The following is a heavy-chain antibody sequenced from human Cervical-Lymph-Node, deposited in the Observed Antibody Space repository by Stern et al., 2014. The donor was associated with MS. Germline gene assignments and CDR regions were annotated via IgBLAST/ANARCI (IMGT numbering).Heavy chain of an antibody. CDR3: AHTAVTFDEAYGLDV. J-gene: IGHJ6*02. D-gene: IGHD4-17*01. CDR1: GFSLNTSGVG. Sequence: QITLKESGPTLVKPTQTLTLTCTFSGFSLNTSGVGVAWIRQPPGKALEWLAVIYWDDDDRYNPSLKSRLTSTKDTSKNQVVLTMANMDPVDTATYYCAHTAVTFDEAYGLDVWGQGTTVTVSS. CDR2: IYWDDDD. V-gene: IGHV2-5*02.